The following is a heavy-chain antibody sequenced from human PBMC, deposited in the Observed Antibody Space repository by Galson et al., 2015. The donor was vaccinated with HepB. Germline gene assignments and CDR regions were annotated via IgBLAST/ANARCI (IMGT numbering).Heavy chain of an antibody. D-gene: IGHD3-22*01. Sequence: SLRLSCAASGFTFSSYSMNWVRQAPGKGLEWVAVIWYDGSNKYYADSVKGRFTISRDNSKNTLYLQMNSLRAEDTAVYYCARDGYYYDSSGYFDYWGQGTLVTVSS. CDR1: GFTFSSYS. V-gene: IGHV3-33*08. CDR3: ARDGYYYDSSGYFDY. CDR2: IWYDGSNK. J-gene: IGHJ4*02.